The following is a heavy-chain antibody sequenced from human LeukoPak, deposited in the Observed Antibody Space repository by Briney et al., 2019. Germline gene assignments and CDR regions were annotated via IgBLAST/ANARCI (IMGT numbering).Heavy chain of an antibody. CDR1: GYTFTDYY. Sequence: ASVKVSCKASGYTFTDYYMHWVRQALGQGLEWMGWINPNNGGTHFAQKFQGRVTMTRDTSISTAYMELSRLRSDDTAVYYCARDLWEVGRTVTTEVCFDYWGQGTLVTVSS. J-gene: IGHJ4*02. V-gene: IGHV1-2*02. CDR3: ARDLWEVGRTVTTEVCFDY. CDR2: INPNNGGT. D-gene: IGHD4-17*01.